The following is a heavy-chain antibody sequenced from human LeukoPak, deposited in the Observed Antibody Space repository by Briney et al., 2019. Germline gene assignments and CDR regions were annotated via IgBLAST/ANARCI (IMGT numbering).Heavy chain of an antibody. J-gene: IGHJ5*02. Sequence: GASVKVSCKASGYTFTSYYIHWVRQAPGQGLEWMGWINPNSGGTNYAQKFQGRVTMTRDTSISTAYMELSRLRSDDTAVYYCARGRPSWILWFGELFWFDPWGQGTLVTVSS. CDR1: GYTFTSYY. V-gene: IGHV1-2*02. CDR3: ARGRPSWILWFGELFWFDP. CDR2: INPNSGGT. D-gene: IGHD3-10*01.